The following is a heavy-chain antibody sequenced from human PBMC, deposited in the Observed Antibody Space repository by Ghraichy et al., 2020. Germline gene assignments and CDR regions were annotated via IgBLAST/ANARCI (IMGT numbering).Heavy chain of an antibody. V-gene: IGHV3-7*03. CDR1: GFTFSSYW. J-gene: IGHJ4*02. Sequence: GGSLRLSCAAFGFTFSSYWMSWVRQAPGKGLEWVANIKQDGSEKYYVDSVKGRFTISRDNAKNSLYLQMNSLRAEDTAVYYCAREGSYDSSGYYSYYFDYWGQGTLVTVSS. CDR2: IKQDGSEK. CDR3: AREGSYDSSGYYSYYFDY. D-gene: IGHD3-22*01.